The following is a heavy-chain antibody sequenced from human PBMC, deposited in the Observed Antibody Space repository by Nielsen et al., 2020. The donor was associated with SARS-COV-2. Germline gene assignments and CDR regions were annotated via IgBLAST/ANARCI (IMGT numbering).Heavy chain of an antibody. V-gene: IGHV4-39*01. D-gene: IGHD6-13*01. CDR2: IYYSGST. Sequence: WIRQPPGKGLEWIGYIYYSGSTYYNPSLKSRVTISVDTSKNQFSLKLSSVTAAGTAVYYCARGVSLGYSSNWYISGDWFDPWGQGTLVTVSS. CDR3: ARGVSLGYSSNWYISGDWFDP. J-gene: IGHJ5*02.